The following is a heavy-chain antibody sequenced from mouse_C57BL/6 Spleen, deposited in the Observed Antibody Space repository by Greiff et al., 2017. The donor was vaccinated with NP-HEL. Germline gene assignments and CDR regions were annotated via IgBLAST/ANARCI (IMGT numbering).Heavy chain of an antibody. V-gene: IGHV1-80*01. D-gene: IGHD3-2*02. CDR2: IYPGDGDT. J-gene: IGHJ2*01. CDR3: ARTGTAQAPDY. Sequence: LQESGAELVKPGASVKISCKASGYAFSSYWMNWVKQRPGKGLEWIGQIYPGDGDTNYNGKFKGKATLTADKSSSTAYMQLSSLTSEDSAVYFCARTGTAQAPDYWGQGTTLTVSS. CDR1: GYAFSSYW.